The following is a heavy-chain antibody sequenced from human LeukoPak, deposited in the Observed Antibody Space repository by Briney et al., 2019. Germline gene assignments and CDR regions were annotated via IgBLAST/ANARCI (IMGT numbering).Heavy chain of an antibody. D-gene: IGHD4-23*01. J-gene: IGHJ4*02. CDR3: ARGSTVVPSSY. Sequence: PGGSLRLSCAASGFTVSSNYMSWVRQAPGKGLEWVSVIYSGGSTYYADSVKGRFTISRDNSKNTLYLQMNSLRAEDTAVYYCARGSTVVPSSYWGQGTLVTVSS. CDR1: GFTVSSNY. CDR2: IYSGGST. V-gene: IGHV3-66*01.